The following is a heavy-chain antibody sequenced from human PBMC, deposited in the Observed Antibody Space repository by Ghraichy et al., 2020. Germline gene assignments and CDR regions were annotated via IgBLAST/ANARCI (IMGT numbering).Heavy chain of an antibody. CDR3: VRAVGGGWPLFDY. D-gene: IGHD6-19*01. J-gene: IGHJ4*02. Sequence: SQTLSLTCTVSGGSISDAAYYWGWIHQPPGKGLEWVGTLYLTGSTYYNPSLKSRVTISVDTSKNQFSLNLSSVTAADTAVYYCVRAVGGGWPLFDYWGQGTLVTVSS. CDR2: LYLTGST. V-gene: IGHV4-39*01. CDR1: GGSISDAAYY.